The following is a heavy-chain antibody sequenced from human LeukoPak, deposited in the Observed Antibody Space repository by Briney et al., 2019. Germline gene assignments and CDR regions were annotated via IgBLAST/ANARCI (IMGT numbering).Heavy chain of an antibody. Sequence: PGGSLRLSCAASGFSFSGYHMHWVRQAPGKGLEWVAVIWYDGSKEYYADSVQGRFTISRDNSKSTLYLQMSSLRAEDTAVYYCARGQSGYNDQWGQGTLVTVSS. CDR3: ARGQSGYNDQ. CDR1: GFSFSGYH. J-gene: IGHJ4*02. D-gene: IGHD5-24*01. V-gene: IGHV3-33*01. CDR2: IWYDGSKE.